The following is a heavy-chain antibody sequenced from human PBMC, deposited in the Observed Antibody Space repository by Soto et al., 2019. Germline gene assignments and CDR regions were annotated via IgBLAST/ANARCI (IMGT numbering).Heavy chain of an antibody. Sequence: PGESLKISCKGSGYSFTSYWIGWVRKMPGKRLEWIDIIYPDASDTRYSPSSQGHVTISADKSISTAYLQWSSLKASDTAMYYCARYSSGWYLNYYGMDVWGQGTTVTVSS. CDR3: ARYSSGWYLNYYGMDV. D-gene: IGHD6-19*01. J-gene: IGHJ6*02. V-gene: IGHV5-51*01. CDR1: GYSFTSYW. CDR2: IYPDASDT.